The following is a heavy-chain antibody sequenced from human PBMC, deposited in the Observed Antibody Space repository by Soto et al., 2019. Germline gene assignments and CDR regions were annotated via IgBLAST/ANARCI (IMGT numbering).Heavy chain of an antibody. Sequence: SETLSLTCTVSGRSITIGAYYWTWIRQHPGKGLEWIGYISYSGTTHYNPSLKSRVTISVDTSKNQFSLKVSSVTAADTAVYYCATGDLLFDYWGQGALVTVSS. CDR1: GRSITIGAYY. CDR2: ISYSGTT. CDR3: ATGDLLFDY. J-gene: IGHJ4*02. V-gene: IGHV4-31*03. D-gene: IGHD3-3*01.